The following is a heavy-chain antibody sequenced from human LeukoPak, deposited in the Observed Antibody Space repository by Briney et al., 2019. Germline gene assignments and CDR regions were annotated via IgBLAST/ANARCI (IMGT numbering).Heavy chain of an antibody. Sequence: GGSLRLSCAASGFTFSSYSMNWVRQAPGKGLEWVSGISWNSGSIGYADSVKGRFTISRDNAKNSLYLQMNSLRAEDTALYYCAKGSAARPYNWFDPWGQGTLVTVSS. D-gene: IGHD6-6*01. V-gene: IGHV3-9*01. J-gene: IGHJ5*02. CDR2: ISWNSGSI. CDR1: GFTFSSYS. CDR3: AKGSAARPYNWFDP.